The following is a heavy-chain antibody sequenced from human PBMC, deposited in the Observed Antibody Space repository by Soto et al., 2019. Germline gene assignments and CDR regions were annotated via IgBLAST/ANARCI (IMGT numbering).Heavy chain of an antibody. Sequence: ASVKVSCKASGYTFTRYDINWVRQATGQGLEWMGWVNPNSGNTGYAQKFQGRVTMTRNTSISTAYMELSSLRSEDTAVYYCAKARSPAVHDSSGFWGQGTLVTVSS. D-gene: IGHD3-22*01. CDR3: AKARSPAVHDSSGF. J-gene: IGHJ4*02. V-gene: IGHV1-8*01. CDR2: VNPNSGNT. CDR1: GYTFTRYD.